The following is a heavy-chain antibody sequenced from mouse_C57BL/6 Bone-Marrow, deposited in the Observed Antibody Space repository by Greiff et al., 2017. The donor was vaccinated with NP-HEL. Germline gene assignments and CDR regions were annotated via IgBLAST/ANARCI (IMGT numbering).Heavy chain of an antibody. D-gene: IGHD1-1*01. V-gene: IGHV14-4*01. Sequence: VQLQQSGAELVRPGASVKLSCTASGFNITDDYMHWVKQRPEQGLEWIGWIDPENGDTEYASKFQGKATITADTSSNTAYLQLSSLTSEDTAVYYCTTRYCGSPWFAYWGQGTLVTVSA. CDR3: TTRYCGSPWFAY. J-gene: IGHJ3*01. CDR1: GFNITDDY. CDR2: IDPENGDT.